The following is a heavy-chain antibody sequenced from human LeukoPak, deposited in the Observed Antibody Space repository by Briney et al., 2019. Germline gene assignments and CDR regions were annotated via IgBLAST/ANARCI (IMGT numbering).Heavy chain of an antibody. V-gene: IGHV3-30*18. CDR2: ISYDGSNK. J-gene: IGHJ3*02. Sequence: PGGSLRLSCAASGFTLSSYGMHWVRQAPGKGLEWVAVISYDGSNKYYADSVKGRFTISRDNSKNTLYLQMNSLRAEDTAVYYCAKDGGIWGQGTMVTVSS. D-gene: IGHD3-3*01. CDR3: AKDGGI. CDR1: GFTLSSYG.